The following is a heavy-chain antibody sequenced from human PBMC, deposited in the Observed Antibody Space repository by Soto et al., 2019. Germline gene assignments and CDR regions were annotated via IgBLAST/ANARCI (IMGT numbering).Heavy chain of an antibody. V-gene: IGHV1-69*13. CDR1: GGTFSSYA. CDR3: ARQAYYDSRFYYYMDV. J-gene: IGHJ6*03. D-gene: IGHD3-22*01. CDR2: IIPIFGTA. Sequence: ASVKVSCKASGGTFSSYAISWVRQAPGQGLEWMGGIIPIFGTANYAQKFRGRVTITADESTSTAYMELSSLRSEDTAVYYCARQAYYDSRFYYYMDVWGKGTTVTVSS.